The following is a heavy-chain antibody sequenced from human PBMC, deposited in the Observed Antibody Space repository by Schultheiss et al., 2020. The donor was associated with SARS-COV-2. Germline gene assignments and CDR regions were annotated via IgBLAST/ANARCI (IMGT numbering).Heavy chain of an antibody. CDR3: AMRGIARLTS. Sequence: SETLSLTCTVPGGSISSGGYYWSWIRQHPGKGLEWIGYIYYSGSTYYNPSLKSRVTISVDTSKNQFSLKLSSVTAADTAVYYCAMRGIARLTSWGQGTLVTVSS. J-gene: IGHJ4*02. D-gene: IGHD3-9*01. CDR1: GGSISSGGYY. V-gene: IGHV4-31*03. CDR2: IYYSGST.